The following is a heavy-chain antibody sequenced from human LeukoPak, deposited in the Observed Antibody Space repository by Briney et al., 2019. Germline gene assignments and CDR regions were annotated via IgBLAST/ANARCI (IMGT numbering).Heavy chain of an antibody. V-gene: IGHV3-21*01. Sequence: GGSLRLSCAASGFTSSSYSMNWVRQAPGKGLEWVSSISSSSSYIYYADSVKGRFTISRDNAKNSLYLQMNSLRAEDTAVYYCARDWYYYDSSGYSYWGQGTLVTVSS. CDR1: GFTSSSYS. CDR2: ISSSSSYI. D-gene: IGHD3-22*01. CDR3: ARDWYYYDSSGYSY. J-gene: IGHJ4*02.